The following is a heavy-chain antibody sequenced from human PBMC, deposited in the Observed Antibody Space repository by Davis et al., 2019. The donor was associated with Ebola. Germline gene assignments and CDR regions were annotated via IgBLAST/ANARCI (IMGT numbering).Heavy chain of an antibody. D-gene: IGHD3-16*01. CDR1: GYPFTDFA. CDR3: ARGMGELALN. J-gene: IGHJ6*02. CDR2: ITTNTASP. V-gene: IGHV7-4-1*02. Sequence: AASVKVSCKASGYPFTDFAINWLRQAPGQKFEWLGWITTNTASPTYARGFSERFVFSLDTSVNTAFLQISNLRAEDTAIYYCARGMGELALNWGQGTAVTVSS.